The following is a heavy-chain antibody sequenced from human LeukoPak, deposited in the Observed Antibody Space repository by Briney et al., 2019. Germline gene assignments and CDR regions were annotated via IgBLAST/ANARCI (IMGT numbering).Heavy chain of an antibody. CDR2: IFGRS. CDR1: GFTFGRFT. Sequence: GGSLRLACAASGFTFGRFTMHWVRQAPGKGLEWVSSIFGRSNPLSLKGRFTVSRDNTQNSLYLQMHSLTAEDTAVYYCARGPYSSSTGWFDTWGQGALVTVSS. V-gene: IGHV3-21*06. CDR3: ARGPYSSSTGWFDT. J-gene: IGHJ5*02. D-gene: IGHD6-6*01.